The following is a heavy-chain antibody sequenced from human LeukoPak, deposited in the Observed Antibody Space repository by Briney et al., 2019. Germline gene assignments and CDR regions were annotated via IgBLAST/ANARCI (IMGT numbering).Heavy chain of an antibody. D-gene: IGHD4-17*01. V-gene: IGHV3-21*06. CDR2: ISTSSTYI. CDR1: GLTLSSYS. CDR3: ARDIGGLDGDGLDY. J-gene: IGHJ4*02. Sequence: GGSLRLSCAGSGLTLSSYSMNWVRQAPGKGLEWVSSISTSSTYIYYAASVKGRLTISRDNAKNTLFLQMDSLRAEDTALYYCARDIGGLDGDGLDYWGQGTLVTVSS.